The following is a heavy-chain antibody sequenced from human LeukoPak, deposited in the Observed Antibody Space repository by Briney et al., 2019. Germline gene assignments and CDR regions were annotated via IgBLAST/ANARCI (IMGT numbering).Heavy chain of an antibody. V-gene: IGHV3-48*01. CDR2: ISSSRTTI. CDR1: GFTFSSYA. J-gene: IGHJ4*02. CDR3: AKISRNGDLKN. Sequence: SGGSLRLSCAASGFTFSSYAMSWVRQAPGKGLEGGSYISSSRTTIYYADSVKGRFTISRDNAKNSLYLQMSSLRADDTAVYSCAKISRNGDLKNWGQGTLVTVSS. D-gene: IGHD4-17*01.